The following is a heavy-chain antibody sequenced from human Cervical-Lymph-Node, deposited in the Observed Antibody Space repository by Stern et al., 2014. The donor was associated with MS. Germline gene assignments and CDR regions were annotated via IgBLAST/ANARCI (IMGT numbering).Heavy chain of an antibody. Sequence: DQLVESGGAVVQPGRSLRLSCAASGFTFSSYGMHWVRPAPGKVLEWVTVISYDGNHKYYAASVKGRFTISRDNSKNTLHLQMNSVTPDDTAIYYCARDYEDTSMLFDHWGQGTLVTVSS. J-gene: IGHJ4*02. V-gene: IGHV3-30*03. CDR3: ARDYEDTSMLFDH. D-gene: IGHD2-8*01. CDR1: GFTFSSYG. CDR2: ISYDGNHK.